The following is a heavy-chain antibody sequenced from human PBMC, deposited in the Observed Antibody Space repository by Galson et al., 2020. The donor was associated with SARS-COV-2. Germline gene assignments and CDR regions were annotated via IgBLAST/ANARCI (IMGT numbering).Heavy chain of an antibody. D-gene: IGHD3-22*01. Sequence: SETLSLTCTVPGGTISSSSYYWGWIRQPPGKGLEWIGSIYYSGSTYYNPSLTSRVTISVDTSKNQFSLKLSSVTAADTAVYYCARDPRSGRDSSGYYYGGGFDYWGQGTLVTVSS. CDR3: ARDPRSGRDSSGYYYGGGFDY. J-gene: IGHJ4*02. CDR1: GGTISSSSYY. CDR2: IYYSGST. V-gene: IGHV4-39*07.